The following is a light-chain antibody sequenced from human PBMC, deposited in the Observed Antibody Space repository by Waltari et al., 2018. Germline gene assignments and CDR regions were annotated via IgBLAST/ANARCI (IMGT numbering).Light chain of an antibody. CDR2: KYT. V-gene: IGLV3-25*03. Sequence: SNELTQPPSVSVSPGQTARITCSGDALPKQYAYWYPQKPGQAPVSVIYKYTERPPGIPERFSGASSWTTGTLTISGVQAEDEADYYCQSADISSTYKVFGGGTKLTVL. J-gene: IGLJ3*02. CDR3: QSADISSTYKV. CDR1: ALPKQY.